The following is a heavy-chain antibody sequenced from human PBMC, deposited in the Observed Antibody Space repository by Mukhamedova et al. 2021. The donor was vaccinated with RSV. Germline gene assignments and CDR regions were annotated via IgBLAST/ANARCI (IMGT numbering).Heavy chain of an antibody. V-gene: IGHV5-51*01. D-gene: IGHD2-21*01. CDR2: IFCGDSDI. J-gene: IGHJ6*02. CDR3: ARVGGDCDGGNCLSYGTDV. Sequence: MPGKGLEWMGSIFCGDSDIRYNPSFQAHITISADKSITTAYLQWSDLQASDTAIYYCARVGGDCDGGNCLSYGTDVWSQGTTVTV.